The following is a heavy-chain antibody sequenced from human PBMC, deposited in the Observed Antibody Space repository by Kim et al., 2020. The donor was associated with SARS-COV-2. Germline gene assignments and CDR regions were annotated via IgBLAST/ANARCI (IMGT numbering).Heavy chain of an antibody. Sequence: GESLKISCKGSGYSFTTYWIGWVRQMPGKGLEWMGIIYPGDSDTRYSPSFQGQVTISADKSISTAYLQWSSLKASDSAMYYCARQGGRTYYDSRGFYSPFDSWGQGTLVTVSS. CDR3: ARQGGRTYYDSRGFYSPFDS. J-gene: IGHJ4*02. V-gene: IGHV5-51*01. CDR2: IYPGDSDT. CDR1: GYSFTTYW. D-gene: IGHD3-22*01.